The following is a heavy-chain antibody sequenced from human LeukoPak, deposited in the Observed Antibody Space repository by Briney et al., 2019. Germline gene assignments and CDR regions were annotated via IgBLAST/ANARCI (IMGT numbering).Heavy chain of an antibody. Sequence: GGSLRLSCAASGFTFSSYWMHWVSQAPGKGLVWVSRIKSDGSSTSYADSVKGRFTISRDNAKNTLYLQMNSLRAEDTAVYYWATGDSGYYGYWGQGTLVTVSS. J-gene: IGHJ4*02. D-gene: IGHD3-22*01. CDR1: GFTFSSYW. V-gene: IGHV3-74*01. CDR3: ATGDSGYYGY. CDR2: IKSDGSST.